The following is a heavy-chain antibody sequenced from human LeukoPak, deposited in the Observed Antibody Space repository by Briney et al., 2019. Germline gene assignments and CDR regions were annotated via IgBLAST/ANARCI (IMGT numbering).Heavy chain of an antibody. D-gene: IGHD2-2*01. Sequence: AASVKVSWKASGGTFSSYAISWVRQAPGQGLEWMGGIIPIFGTANYAQKCQGRVTITADESTSTAYMELSSLRSEDTAVYYCASWDCSSTSCYRYRSIADYYYGMDVWGKGTTVTVSS. CDR1: GGTFSSYA. J-gene: IGHJ6*04. V-gene: IGHV1-69*01. CDR3: ASWDCSSTSCYRYRSIADYYYGMDV. CDR2: IIPIFGTA.